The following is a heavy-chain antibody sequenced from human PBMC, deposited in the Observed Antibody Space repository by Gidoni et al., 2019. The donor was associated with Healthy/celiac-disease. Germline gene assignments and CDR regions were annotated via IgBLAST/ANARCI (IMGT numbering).Heavy chain of an antibody. CDR3: ARDYDFWSGYGTTGYMDV. D-gene: IGHD3-3*01. V-gene: IGHV1-46*01. CDR2: INPSGGST. J-gene: IGHJ6*03. CDR1: GYTFTSYY. Sequence: QVQLVQSGPEVKKPGASVKVSCKASGYTFTSYYRHWVRQAPGQGLEWMGIINPSGGSTSYAQKFQGRVTMTRDTSTSTVYMELSSLRSEDTAVYYCARDYDFWSGYGTTGYMDVWGKGTTVTVSS.